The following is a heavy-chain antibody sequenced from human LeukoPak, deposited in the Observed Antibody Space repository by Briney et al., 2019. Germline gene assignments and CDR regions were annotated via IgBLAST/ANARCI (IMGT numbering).Heavy chain of an antibody. CDR3: ARRAPYSYEWSTLDY. CDR1: GGSVSSGSYY. V-gene: IGHV4-61*01. D-gene: IGHD5-18*01. J-gene: IGHJ4*02. CDR2: IYYSGST. Sequence: SSETLSLTCTVSGGSVSSGSYYWSWIRQPPGKGLEWIGYIYYSGSTNYNPSLKSRVTISVDTSKNQFSLKLSSVTAADTAVYYCARRAPYSYEWSTLDYWGQGTLVTVSS.